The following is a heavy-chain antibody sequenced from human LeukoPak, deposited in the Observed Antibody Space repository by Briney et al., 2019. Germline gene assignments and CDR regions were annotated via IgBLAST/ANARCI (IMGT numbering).Heavy chain of an antibody. CDR1: GYSISSSNW. Sequence: PSETLSLTCAVSGYSISSSNWWGWIRQPPGKGLEWIGYIYYSGSTYYNPSLKSRVTMSVDTSKNQFSLKLSSVTAVDTAVYYCARNSGSGAFDIWGQGTMVTVSS. D-gene: IGHD6-19*01. CDR3: ARNSGSGAFDI. CDR2: IYYSGST. V-gene: IGHV4-28*01. J-gene: IGHJ3*02.